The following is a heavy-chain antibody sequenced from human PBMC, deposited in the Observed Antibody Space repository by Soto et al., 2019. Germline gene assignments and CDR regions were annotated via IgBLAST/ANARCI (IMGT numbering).Heavy chain of an antibody. CDR1: GGSFSGYY. Sequence: SETLSLTCAVYGGSFSGYYWSWIRQPPGKGLEWIGEINHSGSTNYNPSLKSRVTISVDTSKNQFSLKLSSVTAADTAVYYCARGPGYDYVWGSYRRGPYYFDYWGQGTLVT. CDR2: INHSGST. CDR3: ARGPGYDYVWGSYRRGPYYFDY. J-gene: IGHJ4*02. D-gene: IGHD3-16*02. V-gene: IGHV4-34*01.